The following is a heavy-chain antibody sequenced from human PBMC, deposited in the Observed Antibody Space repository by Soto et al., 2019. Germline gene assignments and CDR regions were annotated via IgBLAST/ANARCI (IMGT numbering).Heavy chain of an antibody. CDR3: ARGRAAMLF. D-gene: IGHD3-10*01. CDR2: IYHTGTT. J-gene: IGHJ4*02. CDR1: GGSIGTYY. V-gene: IGHV4-59*01. Sequence: SETLSLTCNISGGSIGTYYWSWIRQPPGKGLEWLGYIYHTGTTNYSPSLKSRATISLDSSKGSFSLKLTFATAADTAVYYCARGRAAMLFWGQGVLVTVSS.